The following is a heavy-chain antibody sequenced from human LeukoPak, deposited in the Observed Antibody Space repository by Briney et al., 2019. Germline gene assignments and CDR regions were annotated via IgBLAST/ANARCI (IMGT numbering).Heavy chain of an antibody. Sequence: PGGSLRLSCAASGFTFSSYSMNWVRQAPGKGLEWVSSISSSSSYIYYADSVKGRFTISRDNSKNTLYLQMNSLRAEDTAVYFGLITSPGWFDPWGQGTLVTVSS. D-gene: IGHD1-20*01. V-gene: IGHV3-21*04. CDR1: GFTFSSYS. CDR2: ISSSSSYI. J-gene: IGHJ5*02. CDR3: LITSPGWFDP.